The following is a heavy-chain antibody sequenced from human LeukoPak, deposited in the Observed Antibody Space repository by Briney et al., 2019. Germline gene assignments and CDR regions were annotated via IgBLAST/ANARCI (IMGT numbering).Heavy chain of an antibody. J-gene: IGHJ6*02. D-gene: IGHD2-21*01. CDR3: ARGPDPILLWRCLDV. Sequence: GGSLRLSCAASGFTASSDYMSWVRQAPGKGLEWVSVIYSGGSTYYADSVKGRFTISRDNSKNSLYLQMNSLRAEDTAVYYCARGPDPILLWRCLDVWGQGTTVTVSS. CDR2: IYSGGST. CDR1: GFTASSDY. V-gene: IGHV3-53*01.